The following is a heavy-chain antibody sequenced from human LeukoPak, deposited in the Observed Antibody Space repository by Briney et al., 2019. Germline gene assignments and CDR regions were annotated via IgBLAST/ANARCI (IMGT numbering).Heavy chain of an antibody. J-gene: IGHJ4*02. Sequence: SETLSLTCTVSGGSIDSYYWSWIRQPPGKGLEWIGYIYYTGSTEYHPSLKSRVTISLDTSKDQFSLKLTSVTAADTAVYYCARVYQSAEYYFDYWGQGNLVSVSS. D-gene: IGHD2-2*01. V-gene: IGHV4-59*01. CDR3: ARVYQSAEYYFDY. CDR2: IYYTGST. CDR1: GGSIDSYY.